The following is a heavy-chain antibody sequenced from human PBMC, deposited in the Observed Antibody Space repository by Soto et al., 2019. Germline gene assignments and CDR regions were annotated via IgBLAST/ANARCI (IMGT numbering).Heavy chain of an antibody. V-gene: IGHV3-30-3*01. CDR2: ISYDGSNK. D-gene: IGHD5-18*01. CDR3: ARGHPTIGYSSLVGYFDY. Sequence: QVQLVESGGGVVQPGRSLRLSCAASGFTFSSYAMHWVRQAPGKGLEWVAVISYDGSNKYYADSVKGRFTISTDITKNTLYLQMNSLRAEDTAVYYCARGHPTIGYSSLVGYFDYWGQGTLVTVSS. CDR1: GFTFSSYA. J-gene: IGHJ4*02.